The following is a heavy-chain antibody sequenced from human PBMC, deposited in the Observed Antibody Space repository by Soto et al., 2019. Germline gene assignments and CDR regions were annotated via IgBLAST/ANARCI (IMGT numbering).Heavy chain of an antibody. V-gene: IGHV2-70*13. D-gene: IGHD1-1*01. J-gene: IGHJ4*02. Sequence: ESGPTRVNPTQTLTLTCTFSGFSLSTNGMCVSWIRQPPGKALEWLALIDWDDNKYYTTSLRTRLTVSKDTFEKRVVLTMTNMGPVDTATYYCARIFLGTGFYSYYFDPWGQGTLVTVSS. CDR1: GFSLSTNGMC. CDR2: IDWDDNK. CDR3: ARIFLGTGFYSYYFDP.